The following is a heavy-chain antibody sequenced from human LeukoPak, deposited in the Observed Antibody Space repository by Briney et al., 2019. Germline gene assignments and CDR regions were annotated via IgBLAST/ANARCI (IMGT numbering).Heavy chain of an antibody. Sequence: PGGSLRLSCAVSGFTFSASGMHWVRQAPGKGLEWLSYISNDNSIIDYADSVKARFTISEDNVKTSVFLQMNSLRADDTAVYFCVTDWPVWWGQGTLVTVSS. CDR3: VTDWPVW. D-gene: IGHD3-16*01. J-gene: IGHJ4*02. V-gene: IGHV3-48*01. CDR2: ISNDNSII. CDR1: GFTFSASG.